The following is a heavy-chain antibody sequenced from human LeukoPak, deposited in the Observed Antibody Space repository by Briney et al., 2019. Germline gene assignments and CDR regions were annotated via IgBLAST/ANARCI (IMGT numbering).Heavy chain of an antibody. V-gene: IGHV3-21*01. J-gene: IGHJ4*02. Sequence: GGSLTLSCAASGFTFSSYSMNWVRQAPGKGLEWVSSISSSSSYIYYAHSVKGRFTISRDNAKNSLYLQMNSLRAEDTAAYYCEGVGATYDYWGQGTLVTVSS. D-gene: IGHD1-26*01. CDR3: EGVGATYDY. CDR1: GFTFSSYS. CDR2: ISSSSSYI.